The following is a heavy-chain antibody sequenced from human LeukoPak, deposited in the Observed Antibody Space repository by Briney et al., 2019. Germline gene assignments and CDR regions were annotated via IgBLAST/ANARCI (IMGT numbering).Heavy chain of an antibody. J-gene: IGHJ4*02. Sequence: GGSLRLSCAASGFTFTSFWLNWVRQAPGKGLEWVANIKRDGSEKYYLDSVMGRFTISRDNAKNSLYLQMNNLRAEDTAVYYCARGYGSGSCLDYWGQGTLVTVSS. V-gene: IGHV3-7*03. D-gene: IGHD3-10*01. CDR3: ARGYGSGSCLDY. CDR1: GFTFTSFW. CDR2: IKRDGSEK.